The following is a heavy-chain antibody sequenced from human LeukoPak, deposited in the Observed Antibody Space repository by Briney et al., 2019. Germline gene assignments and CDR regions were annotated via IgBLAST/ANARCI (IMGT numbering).Heavy chain of an antibody. Sequence: GASVKVSCKASGGTFSSYAISWVRQAPGQGLEWMGGIIPIFGTANYAQEFQGRVTITTDESTSTAYMELSSLRSEDTAVYYCVKLKFGVFSDINYFDCWGQGTLVTVAS. V-gene: IGHV1-69*05. CDR1: GGTFSSYA. J-gene: IGHJ4*02. D-gene: IGHD3-10*01. CDR3: VKLKFGVFSDINYFDC. CDR2: IIPIFGTA.